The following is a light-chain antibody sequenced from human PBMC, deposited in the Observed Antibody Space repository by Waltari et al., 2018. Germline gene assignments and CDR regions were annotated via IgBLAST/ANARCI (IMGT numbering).Light chain of an antibody. CDR1: HSVDWY. Sequence: EIVLTQSPAPLSLSPGERATLSCRASHSVDWYLAWYQQRPGQPPRLLIYDTSNSAPGIPARFSGSGSDTDFTLTISSLEPEDFAVHYCQQRRSWPLTFGGGTKVEIE. CDR2: DTS. J-gene: IGKJ4*01. V-gene: IGKV3-11*01. CDR3: QQRRSWPLT.